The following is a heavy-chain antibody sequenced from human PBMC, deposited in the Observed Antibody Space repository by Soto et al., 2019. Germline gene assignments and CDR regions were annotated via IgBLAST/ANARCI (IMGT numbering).Heavy chain of an antibody. J-gene: IGHJ4*02. V-gene: IGHV6-1*01. CDR2: TYYRSKWYN. Sequence: SQTLSLTCAISGDSFSSNSAAWNWIRQSPSRGLEWLGRTYYRSKWYNDYAVSVKSRITINPDTSKNQFSLQLNSVTPEDTAVYHCASGRGTHDRRIKLWLKRRYFDYWGQGTLVTVSS. CDR1: GDSFSSNSAA. CDR3: ASGRGTHDRRIKLWLKRRYFDY. D-gene: IGHD5-18*01.